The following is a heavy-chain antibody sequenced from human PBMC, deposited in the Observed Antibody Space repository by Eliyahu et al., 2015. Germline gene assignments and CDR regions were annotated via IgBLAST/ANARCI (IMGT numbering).Heavy chain of an antibody. V-gene: IGHV1-46*01. CDR2: IHPSGGST. CDR3: ARVLAAAEIYYYYGMDV. Sequence: QVQLVQSGAEVKKPGASVKVSCKASGYTFTSYYMHWVRQAPGQGLEWMGIIHPSGGSTSYAQKFQGRVTMTRDTSTSTVYMELSSLRSEDTAVYYCARVLAAAEIYYYYGMDVWGQGTTVTVSS. CDR1: GYTFTSYY. D-gene: IGHD6-13*01. J-gene: IGHJ6*02.